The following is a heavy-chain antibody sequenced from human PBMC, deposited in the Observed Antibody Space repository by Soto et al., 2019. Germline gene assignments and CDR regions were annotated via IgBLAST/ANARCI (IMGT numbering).Heavy chain of an antibody. CDR1: GYTFASYG. V-gene: IGHV1-18*01. CDR3: AREGTCSSTSCPTYFSFGMDV. D-gene: IGHD2-2*01. CDR2: ISAYNGNT. Sequence: QVQLVQSGAEVKKPGASVKVSCKASGYTFASYGISWVRPAPGQGLEWMGWISAYNGNTNYAQKSQGRDTMTTDTFTRTAYMEVRSLRSDDTAVYYCAREGTCSSTSCPTYFSFGMDVWGQGTTVTVSS. J-gene: IGHJ6*02.